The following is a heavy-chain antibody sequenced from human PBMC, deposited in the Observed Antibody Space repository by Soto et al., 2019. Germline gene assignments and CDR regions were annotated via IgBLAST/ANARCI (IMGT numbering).Heavy chain of an antibody. V-gene: IGHV5-51*01. D-gene: IGHD3-3*01. CDR3: ARGGVSTRTFDY. J-gene: IGHJ4*02. Sequence: GESLKISGKGSGYNFAVYCIAWVLQMPWKGLELMGIIYPSDSDTRYRPSFQGQVTISADKSISSAYLQWSSLRASDTAMYYCARGGVSTRTFDYWGQGTPVTVSS. CDR2: IYPSDSDT. CDR1: GYNFAVYC.